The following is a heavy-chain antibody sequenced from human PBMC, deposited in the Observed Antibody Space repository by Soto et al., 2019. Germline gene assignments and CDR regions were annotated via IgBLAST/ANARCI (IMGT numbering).Heavy chain of an antibody. CDR3: VRGRWSSGFYFDN. J-gene: IGHJ4*02. V-gene: IGHV3-48*01. CDR1: GFTFSSYS. CDR2: ITSTSTGI. D-gene: IGHD1-26*01. Sequence: GGSLRLSCVASGFTFSSYSMNWVRQAPGKGLEWVSDITSTSTGIYYADSVKGRFTISRDNAQNSMYLQMNSLRAEDTAVYYCVRGRWSSGFYFDNWGQGTLVTVSS.